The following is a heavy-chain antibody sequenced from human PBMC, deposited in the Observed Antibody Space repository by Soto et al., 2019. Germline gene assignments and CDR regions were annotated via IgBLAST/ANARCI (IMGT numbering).Heavy chain of an antibody. V-gene: IGHV1-18*04. D-gene: IGHD2-2*01. CDR3: AREHFPSTYDSCDY. J-gene: IGHJ4*02. Sequence: QVQLVQSGAEMKKPGASVKVSCKASGYTFTTYGISWVRQAPGQGLEWMGWISAYNGNTHYAQKLQGRVTMTTDTYTSTAYVELRSLRSDDTAVYYCAREHFPSTYDSCDYCGQGTLVTVSS. CDR2: ISAYNGNT. CDR1: GYTFTTYG.